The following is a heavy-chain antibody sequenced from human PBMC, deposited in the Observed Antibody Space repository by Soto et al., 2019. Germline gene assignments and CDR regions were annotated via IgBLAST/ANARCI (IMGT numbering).Heavy chain of an antibody. V-gene: IGHV1-69*01. CDR2: IIPISETT. D-gene: IGHD2-2*01. CDR3: ARSQGSSTSLELYYYYYYGMDV. Sequence: QVQLVQSGAEVKKPGSSVKVSCKASGGTFSSYAISWVRQAPGQGLEWMGGIIPISETTNYAQKFQGRVTITADESKSTAYMELSSLRSADTAVYYCARSQGSSTSLELYYYYYYGMDVWGQGTTVTVSS. J-gene: IGHJ6*02. CDR1: GGTFSSYA.